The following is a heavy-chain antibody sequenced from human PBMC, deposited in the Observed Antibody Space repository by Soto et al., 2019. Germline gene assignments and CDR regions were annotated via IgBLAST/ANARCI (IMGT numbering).Heavy chain of an antibody. D-gene: IGHD6-6*01. CDR1: GGTFSSYA. Sequence: QVQLVQSGAEVKKPGSSVKVSCKASGGTFSSYAISWVRQAPGQGLEWMGGIIPIFGTANYAQKSQGRVTITADESTSTAYMELRSLRSEDTAVYYCARASIAAPNPDSYYFDYWGQGTLVTVSS. CDR2: IIPIFGTA. CDR3: ARASIAAPNPDSYYFDY. V-gene: IGHV1-69*01. J-gene: IGHJ4*02.